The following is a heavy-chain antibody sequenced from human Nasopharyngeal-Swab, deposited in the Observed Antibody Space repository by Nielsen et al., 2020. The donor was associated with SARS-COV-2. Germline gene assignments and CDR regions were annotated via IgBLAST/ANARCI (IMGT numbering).Heavy chain of an antibody. CDR3: AGSMIVSPPDY. CDR2: INPRGTTT. Sequence: ASVKVSCKASGGTFSSYVISWVRQAPGQGPEWMGVINPRGTTTTYAQKFQDRVTMTRDTSTSTVYMELSSLRSDDTAVYYCAGSMIVSPPDYWGQGTLVTVSS. J-gene: IGHJ4*02. V-gene: IGHV1-46*01. D-gene: IGHD3-22*01. CDR1: GGTFSSYV.